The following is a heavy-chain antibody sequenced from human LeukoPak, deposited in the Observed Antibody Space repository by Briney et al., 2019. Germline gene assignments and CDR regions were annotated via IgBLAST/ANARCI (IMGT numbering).Heavy chain of an antibody. V-gene: IGHV3-21*01. D-gene: IGHD4-17*01. CDR3: ARETRDDYGDYDYFDY. J-gene: IGHJ4*02. CDR1: GFTFSSYS. Sequence: GGPLRLSCAASGFTFSSYSMNWVRQAPGKGLEWVSSISSSSSYIYYADSVKGRFTISRDNAKNSLYLQMNSLRAEDTAVYYCARETRDDYGDYDYFDYWGQGTLVTVSS. CDR2: ISSSSSYI.